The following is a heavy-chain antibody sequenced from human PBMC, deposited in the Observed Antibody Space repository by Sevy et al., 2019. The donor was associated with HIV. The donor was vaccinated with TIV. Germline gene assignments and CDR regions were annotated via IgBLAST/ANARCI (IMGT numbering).Heavy chain of an antibody. J-gene: IGHJ3*02. V-gene: IGHV6-1*01. Sequence: SQTLSLTCAISGDSVSRNSVTWNWIRQSPSRGLKWLGRTYYRSEWYDDYALSVKSRITVNPDTYKNQFSLQLNFVTPEDTGVYYCARHQNAFDIWGQGTLVTVSS. CDR3: ARHQNAFDI. D-gene: IGHD2-2*01. CDR1: GDSVSRNSVT. CDR2: TYYRSEWYD.